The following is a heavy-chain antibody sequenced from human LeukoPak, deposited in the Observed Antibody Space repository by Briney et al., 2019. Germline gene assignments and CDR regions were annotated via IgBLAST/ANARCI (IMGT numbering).Heavy chain of an antibody. CDR3: ARGTTVNTENYYYYYGMDV. Sequence: ASVKVSCKASGGTFSSYAISWVRRAPGQGLEWMGRIIPIFGIANYAQKFQGRVTITADKSTSTAYMELSSLRSEDTAVYYCARGTTVNTENYYYYYGMDVWGQGTTVTVSS. D-gene: IGHD4-17*01. V-gene: IGHV1-69*04. CDR1: GGTFSSYA. J-gene: IGHJ6*02. CDR2: IIPIFGIA.